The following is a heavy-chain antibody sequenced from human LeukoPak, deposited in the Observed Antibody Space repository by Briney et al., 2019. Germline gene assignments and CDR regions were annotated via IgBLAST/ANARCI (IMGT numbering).Heavy chain of an antibody. CDR3: ARDRPVSRLGTDFDY. Sequence: ASVKVSCKASGYTFTGYYMHWVRQAPGQGLEWMGWTNPNSGGTDYAQKFQGRVTMTRDTSISTAYMELSSLRSDDTAVYYCARDRPVSRLGTDFDYWGQGALVTVSS. V-gene: IGHV1-2*02. J-gene: IGHJ4*02. CDR1: GYTFTGYY. D-gene: IGHD1-7*01. CDR2: TNPNSGGT.